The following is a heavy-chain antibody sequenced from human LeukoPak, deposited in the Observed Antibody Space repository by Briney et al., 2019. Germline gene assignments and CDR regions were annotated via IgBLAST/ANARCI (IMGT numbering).Heavy chain of an antibody. Sequence: SETLSLTCAVYGGSFSGYYWSWIRQPPGKGLECIGEINHSGSTNYNPSLKSRVTISVDTSKNQFSLKLSSVTAADTAVYYCARGRNLIQWLVPYYFDHWGQGTLVTVSS. J-gene: IGHJ4*02. D-gene: IGHD6-19*01. CDR2: INHSGST. CDR1: GGSFSGYY. CDR3: ARGRNLIQWLVPYYFDH. V-gene: IGHV4-34*01.